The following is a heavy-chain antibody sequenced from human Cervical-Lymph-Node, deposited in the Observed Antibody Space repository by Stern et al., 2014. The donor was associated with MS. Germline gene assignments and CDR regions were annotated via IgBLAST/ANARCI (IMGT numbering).Heavy chain of an antibody. V-gene: IGHV2-70*04. CDR1: GFSLVTSGVR. J-gene: IGHJ4*02. CDR2: IDWNGKT. CDR3: ARMMGSGYRHYFDY. D-gene: IGHD3-3*01. Sequence: QVTLRESGPALVKPTQTLTLTCTFSGFSLVTSGVRVSWIRQPPGKALEWLARIDWNGKTSYNTSLMTRLTISKDTSKNQVVLTMTNVDPVDTATYYCARMMGSGYRHYFDYWGQGTPVTVS.